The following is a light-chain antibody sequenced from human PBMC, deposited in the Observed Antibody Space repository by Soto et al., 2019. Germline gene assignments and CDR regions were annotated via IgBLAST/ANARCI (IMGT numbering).Light chain of an antibody. V-gene: IGKV1-5*01. CDR2: DAS. CDR3: QQYNNYPRT. Sequence: DIHMNQYTSSLSSSLGYRVTITCPASESTNWYLNWYQHKPGKAPKFLIYDASSLESGVPSRFSGSGSGTEFTLTISNLQPDDFATYFCQQYNNYPRTFGQGTKVDI. J-gene: IGKJ1*01. CDR1: ESTNWY.